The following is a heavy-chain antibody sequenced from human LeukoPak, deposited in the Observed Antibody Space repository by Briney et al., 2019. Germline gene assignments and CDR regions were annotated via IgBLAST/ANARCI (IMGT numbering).Heavy chain of an antibody. Sequence: SETLSLTCTVSGGSISSYYWSWIRQPPGKGLEWIGYIYYSESTNYNPSLKSRVTISVDTSKDQFSLKLSSVTAADTAVYYCARALAAAGRRFDPWGQGTLVTVSS. J-gene: IGHJ5*02. CDR2: IYYSEST. D-gene: IGHD6-13*01. V-gene: IGHV4-59*01. CDR1: GGSISSYY. CDR3: ARALAAAGRRFDP.